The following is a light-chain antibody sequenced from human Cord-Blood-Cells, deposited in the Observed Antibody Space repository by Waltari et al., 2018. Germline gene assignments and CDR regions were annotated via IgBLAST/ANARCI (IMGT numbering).Light chain of an antibody. Sequence: EIVLTQSPATLSLSPGERATLSCRASQRVSSYLAWYQQKPGQAPRLLIYDASNRATGIPARFSGSGSGTDVTLTISSLEPEYFAVYYCQQRSNWPLTFGGGTKVEIK. V-gene: IGKV3-11*01. J-gene: IGKJ4*01. CDR1: QRVSSY. CDR2: DAS. CDR3: QQRSNWPLT.